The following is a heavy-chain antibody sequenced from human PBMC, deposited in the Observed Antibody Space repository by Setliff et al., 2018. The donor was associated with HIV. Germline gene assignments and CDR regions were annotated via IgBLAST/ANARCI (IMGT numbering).Heavy chain of an antibody. Sequence: ASVKVSCKASGYTFTNYIMNWVRQAPGQGLEWMGWINTNTGNPTYAQGFTGRFVFSLDTSVSTAYLQISSLKAEDTAVYCCARVGCSSTTCPWAWYFDLWGRGTLVTVSS. J-gene: IGHJ2*01. CDR1: GYTFTNYI. CDR2: INTNTGNP. D-gene: IGHD2-2*01. CDR3: ARVGCSSTTCPWAWYFDL. V-gene: IGHV7-4-1*02.